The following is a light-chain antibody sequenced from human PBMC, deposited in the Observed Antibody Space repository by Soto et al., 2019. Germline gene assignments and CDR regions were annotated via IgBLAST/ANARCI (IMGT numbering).Light chain of an antibody. CDR1: QSISNW. CDR2: HAS. CDR3: QQYNSYS. J-gene: IGKJ1*01. V-gene: IGKV1-5*01. Sequence: DIQMTQSPSTLPASVVDRVTITCRASQSISNWLALYQQKPGTAPKVLIYHASNLQSGVPSRFSGSGSGTEFTLTISSLQPDDFATYYCQQYNSYSFGQGTKVDIK.